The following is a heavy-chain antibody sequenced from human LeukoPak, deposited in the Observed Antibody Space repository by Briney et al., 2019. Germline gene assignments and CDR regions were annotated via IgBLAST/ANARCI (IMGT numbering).Heavy chain of an antibody. CDR3: TREWGTAADY. D-gene: IGHD6-13*01. Sequence: GRSLRLSCVTSGFTFLNYAVHWVRQAPGKGLEWVAVMSYDGKTSYYADSVKGRFTLSRDSSQNTLFLHMDSLRPVDTAVYYCTREWGTAADYWGQGTLVTVSS. J-gene: IGHJ4*02. CDR2: MSYDGKTS. CDR1: GFTFLNYA. V-gene: IGHV3-30*04.